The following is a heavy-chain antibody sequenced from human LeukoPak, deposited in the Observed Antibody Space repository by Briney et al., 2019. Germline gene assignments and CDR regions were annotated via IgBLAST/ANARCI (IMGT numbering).Heavy chain of an antibody. CDR1: GYTFTGYY. CDR3: ARDDPVYYYMDV. V-gene: IGHV1-18*04. Sequence: ASVKVSCKASGYTFTGYYMHWVRQAPGQGLEWMGWISAYNGNTNYAQKLQGRVTMTTDTSTSTAYMELRSLRSDDTAVYYCARDDPVYYYMDVWGKGTTVTVSS. CDR2: ISAYNGNT. J-gene: IGHJ6*03.